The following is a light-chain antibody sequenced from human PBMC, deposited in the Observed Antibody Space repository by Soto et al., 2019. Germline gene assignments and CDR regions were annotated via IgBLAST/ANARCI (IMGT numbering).Light chain of an antibody. CDR2: TTS. V-gene: IGKV1-39*01. Sequence: DVQMTQSPSSLSASVGDRVTITCRASQNIDIYLNWYQQKPGRPPTLLIYTTSRLQSGVPTRFSGSGSGTDFTLTISNLQPEDFATDSCHQSYINPPAFGQGTKVGIK. J-gene: IGKJ2*01. CDR3: HQSYINPPA. CDR1: QNIDIY.